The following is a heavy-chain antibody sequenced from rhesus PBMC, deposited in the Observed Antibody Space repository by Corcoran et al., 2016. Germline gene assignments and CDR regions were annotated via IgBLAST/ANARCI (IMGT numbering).Heavy chain of an antibody. CDR3: ARTTELGIPFDY. V-gene: IGHV4-173*01. D-gene: IGHD5-42*01. CDR1: RGSISSDY. CDR2: ISGSGGNT. J-gene: IGHJ4*01. Sequence: QLQLQESGPGLVKPSDTLSLTCAVSRGSISSDYWSWIRQPPGKGLEGIGRISGSGGNTDYNPARKSRVTIARATAKNQFSLRLRSVTAADTAVYYCARTTELGIPFDYWGQGVQVTVSS.